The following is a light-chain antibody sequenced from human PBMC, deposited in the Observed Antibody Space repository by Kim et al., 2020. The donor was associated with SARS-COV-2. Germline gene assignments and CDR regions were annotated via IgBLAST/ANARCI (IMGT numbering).Light chain of an antibody. V-gene: IGLV2-18*02. CDR2: DVS. Sequence: GQSSTISCAGTSNAFGNYNRVSWYQQSAGTAPKLIIYDVSNRPSGVPARFSGSQSGNTASPTISGVQADDGADYYFSSFTSRTTWVFGGGTKVTVL. CDR1: SNAFGNYNR. CDR3: SSFTSRTTWV. J-gene: IGLJ3*02.